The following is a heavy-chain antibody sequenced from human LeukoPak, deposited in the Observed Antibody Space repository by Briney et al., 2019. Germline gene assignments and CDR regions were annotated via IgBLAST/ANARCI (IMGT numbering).Heavy chain of an antibody. V-gene: IGHV4-4*07. CDR2: IYITEGT. CDR3: ARSRVRGALADF. CDR1: GGSISSYY. J-gene: IGHJ4*02. Sequence: SETLSLTCTVSGGSISSYYWGWIRQPPGKGLEWIGRIYITEGTNYNPSLKSRVTMSVDTSKNQFSLKVNSVTAADTAVYYCARSRVRGALADFWGQGTLVTVSS. D-gene: IGHD3-10*01.